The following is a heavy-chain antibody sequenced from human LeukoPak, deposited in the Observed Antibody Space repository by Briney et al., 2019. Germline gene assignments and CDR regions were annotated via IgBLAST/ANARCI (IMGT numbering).Heavy chain of an antibody. D-gene: IGHD2-21*02. CDR2: IYYSGST. Sequence: SETLPLTCTVSGGSVSSGSYYWSWIRQPPGKGLEWIGYIYYSGSTNYNPSLKSRVTISVDTSKNQFSLKLSSVTAADTAVYYCARFGGDFDAFDMWGQGTMVTVSS. J-gene: IGHJ3*02. CDR1: GGSVSSGSYY. CDR3: ARFGGDFDAFDM. V-gene: IGHV4-61*01.